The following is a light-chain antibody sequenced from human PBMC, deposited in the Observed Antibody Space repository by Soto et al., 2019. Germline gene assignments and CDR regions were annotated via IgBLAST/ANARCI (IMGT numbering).Light chain of an antibody. CDR1: LGSSSW. Sequence: SQMTQSPSSVYASVGDRVTITCRASLGSSSWLAWYQQKPGKDPKLLIYAASSLQSGVPSRFSGSGSGTDFTLPISSQQPEDFATYYFQQANSFPWTFGQGNKVEIK. J-gene: IGKJ1*01. V-gene: IGKV1-12*01. CDR3: QQANSFPWT. CDR2: AAS.